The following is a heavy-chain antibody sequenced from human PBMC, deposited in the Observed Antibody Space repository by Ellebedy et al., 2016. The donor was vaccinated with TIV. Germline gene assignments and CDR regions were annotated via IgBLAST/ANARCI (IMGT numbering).Heavy chain of an antibody. Sequence: GESLEISCEASGFNFRSYWMSWVRQAPGKGLEWVANIYQDGSEQYYVDSVKGRFTISRDNARNSVYLQMNSLRAEDTAVYYCARRGSYGDYSVRVNSWFDLWGQGTLVTVSS. D-gene: IGHD4-17*01. CDR3: ARRGSYGDYSVRVNSWFDL. V-gene: IGHV3-7*01. CDR1: GFNFRSYW. CDR2: IYQDGSEQ. J-gene: IGHJ5*02.